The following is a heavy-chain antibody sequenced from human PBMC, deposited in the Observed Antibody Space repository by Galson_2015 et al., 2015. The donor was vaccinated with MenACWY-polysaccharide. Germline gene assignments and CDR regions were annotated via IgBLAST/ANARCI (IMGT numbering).Heavy chain of an antibody. J-gene: IGHJ4*02. CDR2: IWYDESKI. CDR1: GFTFRNYW. V-gene: IGHV3-33*08. CDR3: ARDLRKGSYFDY. Sequence: SLRLSCAASGFTFRNYWMSWVRQAPGKGLEWVAIIWYDESKIYYADSVKGRFTISRDNSKNTLYLQMDSLRAEDTAVYYCARDLRKGSYFDYWGRGTLVTVSS. D-gene: IGHD2-15*01.